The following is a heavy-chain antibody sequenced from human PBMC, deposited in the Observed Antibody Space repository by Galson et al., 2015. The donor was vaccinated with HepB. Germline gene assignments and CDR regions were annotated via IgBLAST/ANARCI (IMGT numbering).Heavy chain of an antibody. CDR2: ISYDGISE. CDR3: ASPATAVVINDFFDY. V-gene: IGHV3-30*04. CDR1: GFTFSSYA. D-gene: IGHD3-22*01. J-gene: IGHJ4*02. Sequence: SLRLSCAASGFTFSSYAMHWVRQTPGKGLEWLAVISYDGISEYYADSVKGRFSVSRDNSRNTLFLQMNLLGVEDTAMYYCASPATAVVINDFFDYWGRGTLVTVSS.